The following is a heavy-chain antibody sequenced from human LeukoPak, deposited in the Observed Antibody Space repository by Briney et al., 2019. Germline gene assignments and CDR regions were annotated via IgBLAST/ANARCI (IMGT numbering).Heavy chain of an antibody. Sequence: PGGSLRLSCAASGFTFSSYSMNWVRQAPGKGLEWVSSISSSSSYIYYADSVKGQFTISRDNAKNSLYLQMNSLRAEDTAVYYCARVRRDIVATIDDYWGQGTLVTVSS. J-gene: IGHJ4*02. V-gene: IGHV3-21*01. CDR3: ARVRRDIVATIDDY. D-gene: IGHD5-12*01. CDR1: GFTFSSYS. CDR2: ISSSSSYI.